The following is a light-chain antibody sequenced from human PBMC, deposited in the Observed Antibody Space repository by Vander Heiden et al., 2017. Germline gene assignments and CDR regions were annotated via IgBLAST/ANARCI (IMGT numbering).Light chain of an antibody. J-gene: IGKJ5*01. Sequence: DIVLTQSPATPSLSPGERAPLSCRASQGVSSYLAWYQQKPGQAPRLLIYDASNRATGIPARFSGSGSGTDFTLTISSLETEDFAVYYCQQRGNWGVTFGQGTRLEIK. CDR3: QQRGNWGVT. CDR1: QGVSSY. V-gene: IGKV3-11*01. CDR2: DAS.